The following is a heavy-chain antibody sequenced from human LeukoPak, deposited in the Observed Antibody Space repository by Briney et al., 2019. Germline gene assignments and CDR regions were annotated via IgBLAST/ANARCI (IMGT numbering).Heavy chain of an antibody. V-gene: IGHV3-21*01. CDR1: GFTFSRNW. CDR3: ARQGTTDYYFDY. D-gene: IGHD1-14*01. Sequence: GGSLRLSCEASGFTFSRNWMTWVRQAPGKGLEWVSSISSSSSYIYYADSVKGRFTISRDNAKNSLYLQMNSLRAEDTAVYYCARQGTTDYYFDYWGQGTLVTVSS. J-gene: IGHJ4*02. CDR2: ISSSSSYI.